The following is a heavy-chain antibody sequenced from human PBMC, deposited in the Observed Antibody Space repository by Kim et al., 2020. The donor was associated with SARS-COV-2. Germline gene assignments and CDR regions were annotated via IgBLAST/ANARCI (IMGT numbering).Heavy chain of an antibody. Sequence: GGSLRLSCAASGFTFSSYAMSWVRQAPGKGLEWVSAISGSGGSTYYADSVKGRFTISRDNSKNTLYLQMNSLRAEDTAVYYCAKVGSSGFSYYYGMDVWGRGTTVTVSS. CDR2: ISGSGGST. V-gene: IGHV3-23*01. CDR3: AKVGSSGFSYYYGMDV. J-gene: IGHJ6*02. CDR1: GFTFSSYA. D-gene: IGHD3-22*01.